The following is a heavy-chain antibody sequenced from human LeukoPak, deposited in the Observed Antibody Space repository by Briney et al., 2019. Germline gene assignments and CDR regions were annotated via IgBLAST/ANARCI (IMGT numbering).Heavy chain of an antibody. CDR2: IYYSGST. CDR1: GGSISSGDYY. CDR3: ARETYYYDSSGYPGPYFDY. D-gene: IGHD3-22*01. Sequence: PSQTLSLTCTVSGGSISSGDYYWGWIRQPPGKGLEWIGSIYYSGSTYYNPSLKSRVTISVDTSKNQFSLKLSSVTAADTAVYYCARETYYYDSSGYPGPYFDYWGQGTLVTVSS. V-gene: IGHV4-39*01. J-gene: IGHJ4*02.